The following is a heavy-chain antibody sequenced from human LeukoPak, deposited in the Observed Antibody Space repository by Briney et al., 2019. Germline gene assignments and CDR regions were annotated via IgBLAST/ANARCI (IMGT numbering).Heavy chain of an antibody. CDR1: GFTFSSYA. V-gene: IGHV3-23*01. J-gene: IGHJ6*03. CDR3: AKVALRFLEWPNNYYYMDV. CDR2: ISGSAGGT. D-gene: IGHD3-3*01. Sequence: GGSLRLSCAASGFTFSSYAMSWVRQAPGKGLDWVSTISGSAGGTYYADSVKGRFTISRDNSKNTLYLQMNSLRAEDTAIYYCAKVALRFLEWPNNYYYMDVWGKGTTVTVSS.